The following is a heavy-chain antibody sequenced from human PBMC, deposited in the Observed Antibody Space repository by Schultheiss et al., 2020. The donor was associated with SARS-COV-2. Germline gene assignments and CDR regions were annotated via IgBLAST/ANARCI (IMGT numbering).Heavy chain of an antibody. V-gene: IGHV1-18*04. CDR1: GYTFTSYG. CDR2: ISAYNGNT. J-gene: IGHJ5*02. Sequence: ASVKVSCKASGYTFTSYGISWVRQAPGQGLEWMGWISAYNGNTNYAQKLQGRVTITADESTSTAYMELSSLRSEDTAVYYCARATPKYSSGWRFDPWGQGTLVTVSS. D-gene: IGHD6-19*01. CDR3: ARATPKYSSGWRFDP.